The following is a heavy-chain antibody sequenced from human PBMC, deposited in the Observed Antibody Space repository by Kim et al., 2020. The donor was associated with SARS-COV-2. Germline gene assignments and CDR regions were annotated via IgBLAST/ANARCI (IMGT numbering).Heavy chain of an antibody. V-gene: IGHV4-39*01. Sequence: SETLSLTCTVSGGSISSSSYYWGWIRQPPGKGLEWIGSIYYSGSTYYNPSLKSRVTISVDTSKDQFSLKLSSVTAADTAVYYCATSLFDYWGQGTLVTVSS. J-gene: IGHJ4*02. CDR1: GGSISSSSYY. CDR2: IYYSGST. CDR3: ATSLFDY.